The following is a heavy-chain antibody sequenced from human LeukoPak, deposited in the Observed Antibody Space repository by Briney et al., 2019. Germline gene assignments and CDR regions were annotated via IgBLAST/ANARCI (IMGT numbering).Heavy chain of an antibody. CDR1: GGSTSTTNYF. CDR2: ISYSGGT. Sequence: SETLSLTCTASGGSTSTTNYFWGWIRQPPGKGLEWIGTISYSGGTYYNPSLKSRVTISVGMSRNQVSLKLNSVTAADTAVYYCARDLSSAWFYYWGQGILVTVSS. CDR3: ARDLSSAWFYY. J-gene: IGHJ4*02. D-gene: IGHD6-13*01. V-gene: IGHV4-39*07.